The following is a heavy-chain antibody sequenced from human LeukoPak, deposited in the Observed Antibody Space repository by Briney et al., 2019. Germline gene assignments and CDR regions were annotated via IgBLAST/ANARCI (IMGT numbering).Heavy chain of an antibody. CDR1: GGSISGYS. CDR2: ISNTGTT. CDR3: ARDGILNY. Sequence: SETLSLTCTVSGGSISGYSWNWIRQPPGKGLEWIGYISNTGTTNYSPSLRSRATISADTSKNQFSLNLSSVTAADTAVYFCARDGILNYWSQGTLVTVSS. V-gene: IGHV4-4*08. J-gene: IGHJ4*02. D-gene: IGHD1-14*01.